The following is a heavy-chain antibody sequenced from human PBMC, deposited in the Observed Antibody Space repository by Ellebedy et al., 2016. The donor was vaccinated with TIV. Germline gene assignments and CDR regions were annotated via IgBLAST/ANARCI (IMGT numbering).Heavy chain of an antibody. V-gene: IGHV3-30*18. CDR3: AKDASKGTGAVAANFDP. D-gene: IGHD6-19*01. Sequence: PGGSLRLSCAASEFTFSTYATNWVRQAPGKGLEWVAVISSDGSSKSYADSVKGRLTLPRDNSKNTLYLQMNSLRAEDTAVYYCAKDASKGTGAVAANFDPWGQGTLVTVSS. CDR2: ISSDGSSK. CDR1: EFTFSTYA. J-gene: IGHJ5*02.